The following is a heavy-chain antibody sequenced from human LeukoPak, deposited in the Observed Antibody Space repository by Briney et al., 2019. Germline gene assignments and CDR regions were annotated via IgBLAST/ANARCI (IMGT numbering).Heavy chain of an antibody. Sequence: GGSLRLSCAASGFTFSSYAMHWVRQAPGKGLEWVAVISYDGSNKYYADSVKGRFTISRDNSKNTLYLQMNSLRAEDTAVYYCARPLLYYDILTGFPYWGQGTLVTVSS. J-gene: IGHJ4*02. CDR3: ARPLLYYDILTGFPY. CDR2: ISYDGSNK. V-gene: IGHV3-30-3*01. CDR1: GFTFSSYA. D-gene: IGHD3-9*01.